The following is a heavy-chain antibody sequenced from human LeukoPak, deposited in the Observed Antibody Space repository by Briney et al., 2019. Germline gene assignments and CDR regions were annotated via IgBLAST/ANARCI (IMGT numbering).Heavy chain of an antibody. V-gene: IGHV1-8*01. J-gene: IGHJ5*02. D-gene: IGHD3-3*01. CDR2: MNPNSGNT. CDR3: ARGFNPNYDFWSGPPDP. CDR1: GYTFTSYD. Sequence: ASVKVSCKASGYTFTSYDINWVRQATGQGLEWMGWMNPNSGNTGYAQKFQGRVTMTRNTSISTAYMELSSLRSEDMAVYYCARGFNPNYDFWSGPPDPWGQGTLVTVSS.